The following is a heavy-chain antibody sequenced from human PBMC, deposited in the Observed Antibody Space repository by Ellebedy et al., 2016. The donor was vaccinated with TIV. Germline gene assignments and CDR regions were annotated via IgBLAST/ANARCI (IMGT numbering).Heavy chain of an antibody. CDR3: AREDIVVVPAAISDYYYYYMDV. D-gene: IGHD2-2*01. CDR2: ISGSGGST. Sequence: GGSLRLXXAASGFTFTFSSYAMNWVRQAPGKGLEWVSAISGSGGSTDYADSVRGRFTISRDNSKDTLYLQMNSLRAEDTAVYYCAREDIVVVPAAISDYYYYYMDVWGKGTTVTVSS. J-gene: IGHJ6*03. CDR1: GFTFTFSSYA. V-gene: IGHV3-23*01.